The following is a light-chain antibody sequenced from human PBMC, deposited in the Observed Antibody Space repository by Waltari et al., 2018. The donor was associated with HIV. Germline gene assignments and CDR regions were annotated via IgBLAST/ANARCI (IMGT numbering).Light chain of an antibody. J-gene: IGLJ2*01. V-gene: IGLV2-14*01. CDR2: EVS. CDR3: SSYTSSNTLVV. CDR1: SSDVGGYNY. Sequence: QSALTQPASVSGSPGPSIPISCPGTSSDVGGYNYVSWYQQRPGKAPKLIIYEVSHRPSGVSNRFSGSKSGNTASLTISGLQAEDEADYYCSSYTSSNTLVVFGGGTKLTVL.